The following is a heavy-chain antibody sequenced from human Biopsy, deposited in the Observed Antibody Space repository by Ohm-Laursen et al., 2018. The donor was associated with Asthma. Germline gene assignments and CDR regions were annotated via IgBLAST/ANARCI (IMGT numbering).Heavy chain of an antibody. CDR3: VRDGTDDAFDI. V-gene: IGHV3-30*06. J-gene: IGHJ3*02. D-gene: IGHD1-1*01. CDR1: GFSFSNFA. CDR2: ISKDASTQ. Sequence: SLRLSCAAPGFSFSNFAIHWVRQAPGKGLEWVGVISKDASTQDYADSVKGRFTMARDNSKNTLDLQMNSLREEDTAVYYCVRDGTDDAFDIWGQGTTVIVSS.